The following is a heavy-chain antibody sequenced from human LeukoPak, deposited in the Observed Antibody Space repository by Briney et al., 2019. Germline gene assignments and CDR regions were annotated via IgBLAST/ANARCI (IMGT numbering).Heavy chain of an antibody. CDR3: ARGDFWSGLNDY. Sequence: ASVKVSCKASGYTFTGYYMHWVRQAPGQGREWMGRINPNSGGTNYAQKFQGRVTMTRDTSISTAYMELSRLRSDDTAVYYCARGDFWSGLNDYWGQGTLVTVSS. CDR2: INPNSGGT. V-gene: IGHV1-2*06. J-gene: IGHJ4*02. CDR1: GYTFTGYY. D-gene: IGHD3-3*01.